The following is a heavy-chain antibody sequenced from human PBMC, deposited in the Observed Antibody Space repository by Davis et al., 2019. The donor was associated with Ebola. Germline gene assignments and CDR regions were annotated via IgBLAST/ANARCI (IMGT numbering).Heavy chain of an antibody. CDR1: GFTFSSYW. V-gene: IGHV3-74*01. Sequence: HTGGSLRLSCAASGFTFSSYWMSWVRQAPGKGLVCVARISSDGIAEYADSVKGRFTLSRDNAMNMLYLHMDSLRVEDTAVYYCARVAGYHSYHMSWFDPWGQGTLVTVSS. CDR2: ISSDGIA. D-gene: IGHD3-16*02. CDR3: ARVAGYHSYHMSWFDP. J-gene: IGHJ5*02.